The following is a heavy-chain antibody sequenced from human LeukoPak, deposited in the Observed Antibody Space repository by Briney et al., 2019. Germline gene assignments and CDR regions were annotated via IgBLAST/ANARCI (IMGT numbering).Heavy chain of an antibody. D-gene: IGHD3-22*01. CDR1: GGSFSGYY. CDR3: ARDYYDSSGHLLIDY. Sequence: SETLSLTCAVYGGSFSGYYWSWIRQPPGKGLEWIGEINHSGSTNYNPSLKSRVTISVDTSKNQFSLKLSSVTAADTAVYCCARDYYDSSGHLLIDYWGQGTLVTVSS. CDR2: INHSGST. V-gene: IGHV4-34*01. J-gene: IGHJ4*02.